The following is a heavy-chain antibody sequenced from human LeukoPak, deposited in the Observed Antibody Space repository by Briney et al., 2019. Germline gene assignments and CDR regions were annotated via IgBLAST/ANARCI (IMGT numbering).Heavy chain of an antibody. D-gene: IGHD6-19*01. V-gene: IGHV4-61*05. CDR3: ARIKQWLGPFDY. CDR1: GGSISSSSYY. J-gene: IGHJ4*02. CDR2: IYYSGST. Sequence: PSETLSLTCTVSGGSISSSSYYWGWIRQPPGKGLEWIGYIYYSGSTNYNPSLKSRVTISVDTSKNQFSLKLSSVTAADTAVYYCARIKQWLGPFDYWGQGTLVTVSS.